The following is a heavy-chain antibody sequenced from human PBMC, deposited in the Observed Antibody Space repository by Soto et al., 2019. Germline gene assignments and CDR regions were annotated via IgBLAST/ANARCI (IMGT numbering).Heavy chain of an antibody. D-gene: IGHD1-26*01. CDR3: ARSVGVTTLSYLDY. CDR2: IIPMFGTA. V-gene: IGHV1-69*13. CDR1: GGTFSSYG. J-gene: IGHJ4*02. Sequence: SVKVSCKAAGGTFSSYGISWVRQAPGQGLEWMGGIIPMFGTATHTQNFQGRLTITADESTSTAYMELSSLRSEDTAVYFCARSVGVTTLSYLDYWGQGTLVTVS.